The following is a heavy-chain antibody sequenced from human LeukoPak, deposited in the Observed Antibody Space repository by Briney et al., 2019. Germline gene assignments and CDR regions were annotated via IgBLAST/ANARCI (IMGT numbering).Heavy chain of an antibody. CDR2: ISSSSSYI. J-gene: IGHJ4*02. D-gene: IGHD6-19*01. Sequence: GGSLRLSCVVSGFTFSSYGMNWVRQAPGKGLEWVSSISSSSSYIYYADSVKGRFTISRDNAKNSLYLQMNSLRAEDTAVYYCARDYSSGWQNYDYWGQGTLVTVSS. CDR3: ARDYSSGWQNYDY. CDR1: GFTFSSYG. V-gene: IGHV3-21*01.